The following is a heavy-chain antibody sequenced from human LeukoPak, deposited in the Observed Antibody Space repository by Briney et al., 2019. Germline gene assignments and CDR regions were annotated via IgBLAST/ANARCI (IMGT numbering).Heavy chain of an antibody. CDR2: IIPIFGTA. J-gene: IGHJ6*03. CDR3: AREPIYSGYGPDYYYYYYMDV. Sequence: SVKVSCKASGGTFSSYAISWVLQAPGQGLEWMGRIIPIFGTANYAQKFQGRVTITTDESTSTAYMELSSLRSEDTAVYYCAREPIYSGYGPDYYYYYYMDVWGKGTTVTVSS. CDR1: GGTFSSYA. V-gene: IGHV1-69*05. D-gene: IGHD5-12*01.